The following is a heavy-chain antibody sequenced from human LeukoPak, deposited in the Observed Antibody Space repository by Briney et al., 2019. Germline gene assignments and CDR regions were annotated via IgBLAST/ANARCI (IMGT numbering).Heavy chain of an antibody. Sequence: PSETLSLTCAVFDGSIRRSHWWGWVRQTPGKGLQWIGEIYHSGSTNYNPSFKSRVTMSVDKSKNQFSLNLTSVTAADTGMYYCARMGGQGYCEYWGQGILVTVSS. J-gene: IGHJ4*02. V-gene: IGHV4-4*02. CDR2: IYHSGST. D-gene: IGHD1-26*01. CDR1: DGSIRRSHW. CDR3: ARMGGQGYCEY.